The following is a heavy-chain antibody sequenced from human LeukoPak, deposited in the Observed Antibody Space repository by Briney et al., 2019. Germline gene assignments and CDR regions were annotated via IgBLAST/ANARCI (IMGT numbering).Heavy chain of an antibody. D-gene: IGHD5-18*01. CDR3: ARSSGYSYGYDY. CDR1: GGSISSYH. Sequence: SETLSLTCTVSGGSISSYHWSWIRQPPGKGLEWIGYIYYSGSTNYNPSLKSRVTISVDTSKNQFSLKLSSVTAADTAVYYCARSSGYSYGYDYWGQGTLVTVSS. J-gene: IGHJ4*02. CDR2: IYYSGST. V-gene: IGHV4-59*01.